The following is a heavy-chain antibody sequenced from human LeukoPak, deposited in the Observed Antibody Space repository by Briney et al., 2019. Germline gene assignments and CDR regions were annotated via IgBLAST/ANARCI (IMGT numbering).Heavy chain of an antibody. CDR2: ISYDGSNK. Sequence: GGSLRLSCAASGFTFSSYSMNWVRQAPGKGLEWVAVISYDGSNKYYADSVKGRFTISRDNSKNTLYLQMNSLRAEDTAVYYCARGSGSYYFDYWGQGTLVTVSS. CDR3: ARGSGSYYFDY. V-gene: IGHV3-30*03. CDR1: GFTFSSYS. J-gene: IGHJ4*02. D-gene: IGHD1-26*01.